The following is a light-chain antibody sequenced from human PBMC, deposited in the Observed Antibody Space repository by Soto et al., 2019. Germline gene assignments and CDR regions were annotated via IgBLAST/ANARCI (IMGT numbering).Light chain of an antibody. Sequence: DIQMTQSPSSLSASVGDRVTITCRASQTISRFLNWYQQKPGKAPKLVIHGASSLQSGVPSRFSGSGSGTEFTLTITSLQPEDFATYACQQGFSIPWTFGQGTKVEL. J-gene: IGKJ1*01. V-gene: IGKV1-39*01. CDR2: GAS. CDR3: QQGFSIPWT. CDR1: QTISRF.